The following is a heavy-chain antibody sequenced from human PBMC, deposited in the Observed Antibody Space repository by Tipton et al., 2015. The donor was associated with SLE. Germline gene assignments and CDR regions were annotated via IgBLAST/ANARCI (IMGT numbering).Heavy chain of an antibody. CDR3: ARGGSGSWGYYIDH. J-gene: IGHJ4*02. CDR1: GDSLDSSYY. D-gene: IGHD3-10*01. V-gene: IGHV4-4*07. CDR2: IHISGTT. Sequence: TLSLTCTVSGDSLDSSYYWTWLRQPAGKGLEWIGRIHISGTTHYNPSLKSRVRISADTSKNQFSLNLKSVIDADTAVYYCARGGSGSWGYYIDHWGQGVLVTVSS.